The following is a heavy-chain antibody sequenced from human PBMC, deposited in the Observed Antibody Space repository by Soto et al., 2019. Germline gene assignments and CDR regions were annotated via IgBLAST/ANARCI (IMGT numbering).Heavy chain of an antibody. D-gene: IGHD2-15*01. CDR2: INSDGSST. J-gene: IGHJ4*02. CDR1: GFTFSSYW. CDR3: VRTSLVVAAATREDY. V-gene: IGHV3-74*01. Sequence: VPLVECGGGLVQPGGSLRLSCAASGFTFSSYWMHWVRQAPGKRLVWVSRINSDGSSTSYANSVKGRFTISRDNAKNTIYLKMNSLRAEDTAVYYCVRTSLVVAAATREDYWGQGTLVTVSS.